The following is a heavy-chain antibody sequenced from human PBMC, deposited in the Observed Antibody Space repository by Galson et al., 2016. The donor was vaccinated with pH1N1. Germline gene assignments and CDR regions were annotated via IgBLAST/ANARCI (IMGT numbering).Heavy chain of an antibody. CDR2: VYSSGRT. CDR1: GASISSGGYH. V-gene: IGHV4-61*09. Sequence: TLSLTCTVSGASISSGGYHWSWIRRSAGKGLEWIGHVYSSGRTNYSPSPKSRVTISIDTSKNQFSLKLDSVTAAETAIYYCARDRSVLRYFDWLPNWFDPWGQGALVTVSS. D-gene: IGHD3-9*01. J-gene: IGHJ5*02. CDR3: ARDRSVLRYFDWLPNWFDP.